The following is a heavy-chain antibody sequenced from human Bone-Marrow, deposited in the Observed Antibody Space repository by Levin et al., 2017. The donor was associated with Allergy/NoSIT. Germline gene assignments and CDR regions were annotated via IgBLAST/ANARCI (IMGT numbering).Heavy chain of an antibody. CDR2: IKEDESEK. V-gene: IGHV3-7*01. Sequence: RTGGSLRLSCAASGFTFSSYWMAWVRQAPGKGLEWVANIKEDESEKYFVDSVKGRFTISRDNAKNSLYLQMNSLRAEDTAVYYCARGPYCSTTSCYDFFDYWGQGTLVTVSS. CDR3: ARGPYCSTTSCYDFFDY. J-gene: IGHJ4*02. CDR1: GFTFSSYW. D-gene: IGHD2-2*01.